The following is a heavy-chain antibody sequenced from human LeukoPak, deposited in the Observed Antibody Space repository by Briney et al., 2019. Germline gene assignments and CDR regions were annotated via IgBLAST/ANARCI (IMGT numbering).Heavy chain of an antibody. Sequence: ASVKVSCKASGYTFTGYYMHWVRQAPGQGLEWMGRINPNSGGTNYAQKFQGRVTMTRDTSISTAYVELSRLRSDDTAVYYCARAVNYDFWSGSGNWFDPWGQGTLVTVPS. CDR2: INPNSGGT. J-gene: IGHJ5*02. CDR1: GYTFTGYY. V-gene: IGHV1-2*06. D-gene: IGHD3-3*01. CDR3: ARAVNYDFWSGSGNWFDP.